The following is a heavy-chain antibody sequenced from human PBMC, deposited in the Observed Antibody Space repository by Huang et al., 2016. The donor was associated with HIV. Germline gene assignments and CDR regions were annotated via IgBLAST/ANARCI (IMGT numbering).Heavy chain of an antibody. J-gene: IGHJ4*02. CDR3: AHIGDIFAAYSPEYFDY. D-gene: IGHD2-15*01. V-gene: IGHV2-5*02. Sequence: QITLKESGPTLVKPTQTLTLACTFSGFSLNTSGVGVAWIRQPPGKALGWLALIYWDDDKRYRPSLKSRLTISKDPSNNQVVLTMTNMDPVDTASYFCAHIGDIFAAYSPEYFDYWGQGALVTVSS. CDR1: GFSLNTSGVG. CDR2: IYWDDDK.